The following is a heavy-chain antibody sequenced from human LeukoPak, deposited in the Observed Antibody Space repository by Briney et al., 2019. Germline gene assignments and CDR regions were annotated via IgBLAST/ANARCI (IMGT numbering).Heavy chain of an antibody. CDR1: GYTFTSYG. V-gene: IGHV1-69*10. D-gene: IGHD2-15*01. CDR2: IIPIFGIA. CDR3: ASGGGYCSGGSCPIDY. J-gene: IGHJ4*02. Sequence: SVKVSCKASGYTFTSYGISWVRQAPGQGLEWMGGIIPIFGIANYAQKFQGRVTITADKSTSTAYMELSSLRSEDTAVYYCASGGGYCSGGSCPIDYWGQGTLVTVSS.